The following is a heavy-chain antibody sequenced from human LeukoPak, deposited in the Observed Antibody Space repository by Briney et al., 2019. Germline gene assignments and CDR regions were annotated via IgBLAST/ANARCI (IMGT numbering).Heavy chain of an antibody. CDR1: GFTFSSYW. Sequence: PGGSLRLSCAASGFTFSSYWRSWVRQAPGKGLEWVANIKQDGSEKYYVDSVKGRFTISRDNAKNSLYLQMNSLRAEDTAVYYCAREFPFSSGIGAFDYWGQGTLDTVSS. CDR3: AREFPFSSGIGAFDY. CDR2: IKQDGSEK. V-gene: IGHV3-7*01. D-gene: IGHD6-19*01. J-gene: IGHJ4*02.